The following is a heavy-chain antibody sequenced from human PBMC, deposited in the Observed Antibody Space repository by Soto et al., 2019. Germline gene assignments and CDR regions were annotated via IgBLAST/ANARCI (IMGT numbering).Heavy chain of an antibody. V-gene: IGHV4-4*02. J-gene: IGHJ4*02. CDR1: GGSFTSNNW. Sequence: SETLSLTCAVSGGSFTSNNWWTWVRQPPGQGLEWIGEIYRTGSTNYNPSLKSRVTISLDKSENQFSLKVTSLTAADAAVYYCASRDPGTSVDYWGQGTLVTVSS. D-gene: IGHD1-7*01. CDR3: ASRDPGTSVDY. CDR2: IYRTGST.